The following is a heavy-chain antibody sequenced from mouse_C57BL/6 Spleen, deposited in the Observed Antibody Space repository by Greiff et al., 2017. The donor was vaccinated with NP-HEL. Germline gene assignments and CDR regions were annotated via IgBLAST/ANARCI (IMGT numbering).Heavy chain of an antibody. V-gene: IGHV1-64*01. CDR2: IHPNSGST. D-gene: IGHD2-2*01. CDR1: GYTFTSYW. CDR3: AREKSTMVMDYFDY. Sequence: VQLQQSGAELVKPGASVKLSCKASGYTFTSYWMHWVKQRPGQGLEWIGMIHPNSGSTNYNEKFKSKATLTVDKSSSTAYMQLSSLTSEDSAVYYCAREKSTMVMDYFDYWGQGTTLTVSS. J-gene: IGHJ2*01.